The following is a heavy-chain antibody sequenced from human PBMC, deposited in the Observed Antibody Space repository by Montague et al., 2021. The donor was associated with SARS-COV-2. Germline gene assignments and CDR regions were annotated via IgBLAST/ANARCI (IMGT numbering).Heavy chain of an antibody. CDR2: IYYSGST. J-gene: IGHJ6*02. D-gene: IGHD1-20*01. CDR1: GGSISSSSYY. Sequence: SETLSLTCTVSGGSISSSSYYWGWIRQPPGKGLEWIGSIYYSGSTYYKPSLKSRVTISVDTSKNQFSLKLSSVTAAYTAVYYCARRVTGTTVHYYYYGMDVWGQGTTVTVSS. V-gene: IGHV4-39*01. CDR3: ARRVTGTTVHYYYYGMDV.